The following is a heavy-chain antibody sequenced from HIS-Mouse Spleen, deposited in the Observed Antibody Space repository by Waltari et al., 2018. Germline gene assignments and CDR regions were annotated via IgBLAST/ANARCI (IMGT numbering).Heavy chain of an antibody. Sequence: QLQLQESGPGLVKPSETLSLTCTVSGGSISSSSYYWGWIRQPPGQGLEWFGSICYSGSTYYNPSLQSRVTISVDTSKNPFSLKLSSVTAADTAVYYCAREIPYSSSWYDWYFDLWGRGTLVTVSS. CDR2: ICYSGST. CDR3: AREIPYSSSWYDWYFDL. J-gene: IGHJ2*01. V-gene: IGHV4-39*07. CDR1: GGSISSSSYY. D-gene: IGHD6-13*01.